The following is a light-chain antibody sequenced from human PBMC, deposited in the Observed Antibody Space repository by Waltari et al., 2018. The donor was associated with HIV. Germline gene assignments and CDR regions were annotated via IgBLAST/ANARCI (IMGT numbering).Light chain of an antibody. CDR3: QQYSTFPGT. Sequence: EIKMTQTPSALSASVGDRVTITCRASQTISEGLAWYQQRTGKAPKLLIFKASGLESGVPFRFSGSLSGTECTLTISSLQPDDLATYYCQQYSTFPGTFGQGTKVEI. J-gene: IGKJ1*01. CDR1: QTISEG. V-gene: IGKV1-5*03. CDR2: KAS.